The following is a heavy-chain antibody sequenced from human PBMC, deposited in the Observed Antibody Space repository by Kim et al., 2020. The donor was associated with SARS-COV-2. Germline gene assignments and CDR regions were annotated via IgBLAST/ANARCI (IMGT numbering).Heavy chain of an antibody. V-gene: IGHV3-9*01. J-gene: IGHJ4*02. Sequence: ISDAEVEKGRFTISRDNAKSSLYLQMDSVGAENTALYYCAAGASGDFAYWGQGTLVTVSS. D-gene: IGHD3-10*01. CDR3: AAGASGDFAY. CDR2: I.